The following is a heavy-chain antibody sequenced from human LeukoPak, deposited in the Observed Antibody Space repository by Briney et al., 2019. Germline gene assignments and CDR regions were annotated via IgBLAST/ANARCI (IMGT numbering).Heavy chain of an antibody. CDR3: AREGQQLVAFDY. CDR2: ISSSSSYI. Sequence: GGSLRLSCAASGFTFSDYYMSWIRQAPGKGLEWVSSISSSSSYIYYADSVKGRFTISRDNAKNSLYLQMNSLRAEDTAVYYCAREGQQLVAFDYWGQGTLVTVSS. D-gene: IGHD6-13*01. V-gene: IGHV3-11*06. J-gene: IGHJ4*02. CDR1: GFTFSDYY.